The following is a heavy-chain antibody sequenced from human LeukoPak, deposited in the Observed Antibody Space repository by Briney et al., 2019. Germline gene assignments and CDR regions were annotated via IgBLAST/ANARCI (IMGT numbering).Heavy chain of an antibody. J-gene: IGHJ4*02. Sequence: EASVKVSCKASGYTFTSNYIQWVRQAPGQGLEWMGMIYPRDGSTSYAQKFQGRVTVTRDTSTSTVHMELSGLRSEDTAVYYCARDQEGFDYWGQGTLVTVSS. V-gene: IGHV1-46*01. CDR1: GYTFTSNY. CDR2: IYPRDGST. CDR3: ARDQEGFDY.